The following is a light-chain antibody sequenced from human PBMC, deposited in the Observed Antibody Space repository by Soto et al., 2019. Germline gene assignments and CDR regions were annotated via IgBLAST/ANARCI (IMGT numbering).Light chain of an antibody. CDR3: NSYTSSNTLYV. CDR1: SSDVGAYNY. V-gene: IGLV2-14*01. J-gene: IGLJ1*01. CDR2: EVS. Sequence: QSALTQPASVSWSPGQSITISCTVTSSDVGAYNYVSWYQQYPGKAPKYMIYEVSNRPSGVSDRFSGSKSGNTASLTISGLQADDEADYYCNSYTSSNTLYVFGTGTKVTVL.